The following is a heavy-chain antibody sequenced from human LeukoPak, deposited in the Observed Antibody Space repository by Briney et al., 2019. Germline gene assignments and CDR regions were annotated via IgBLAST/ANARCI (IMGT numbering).Heavy chain of an antibody. V-gene: IGHV1-46*01. CDR3: ARGDSDFYFDY. CDR2: ISPSDGST. D-gene: IGHD2-21*02. Sequence: ASVKVSCKASGYTFTSYDIQWVRQAPGQGLEWMGIISPSDGSTTYAQKFQARVTMTRDTSTSTVYMELSSLRSEDTAVYFCARGDSDFYFDYWGQETLVTVSS. J-gene: IGHJ4*02. CDR1: GYTFTSYD.